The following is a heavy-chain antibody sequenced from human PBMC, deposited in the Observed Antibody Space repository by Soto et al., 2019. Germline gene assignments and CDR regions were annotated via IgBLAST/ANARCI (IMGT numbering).Heavy chain of an antibody. D-gene: IGHD7-27*01. CDR2: IYSGGST. J-gene: IGHJ6*02. CDR3: ARAAGDYYYGMDV. V-gene: IGHV3-53*01. CDR1: GFTVSSNY. Sequence: EVQLVESGGVLIQPGGSLRLSCAASGFTVSSNYMSWVRQAPGKGLEWVSVIYSGGSTYYADSVKGRFTISRDNSKNTLYLQMNSLRAEDTAVYYCARAAGDYYYGMDVWGQGTTVTVSS.